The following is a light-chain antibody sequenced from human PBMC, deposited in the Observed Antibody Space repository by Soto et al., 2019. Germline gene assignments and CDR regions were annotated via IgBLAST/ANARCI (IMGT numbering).Light chain of an antibody. V-gene: IGKV3-15*01. Sequence: EVVMTQSPATLSVSPGEGATLYCRASQSIRSNLAWYQKKPGQSHRLLIYGASTRATAVLARFSGSGSGTEVTLTISSLQSEDFAVYYCQQYDNWPLTFGGGTQVEIK. CDR1: QSIRSN. CDR3: QQYDNWPLT. J-gene: IGKJ4*01. CDR2: GAS.